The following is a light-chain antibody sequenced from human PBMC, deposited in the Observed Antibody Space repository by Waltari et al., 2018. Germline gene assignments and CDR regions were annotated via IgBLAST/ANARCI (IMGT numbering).Light chain of an antibody. CDR2: EVS. V-gene: IGLV2-8*01. CDR1: SRDVGGYNY. J-gene: IGLJ3*02. Sequence: QSALTQPPSASGSPGQSVTISCPGTSRDVGGYNYVSWYQQHPGKAPKLIIYEVSKRPSGVPDRFSGSKSGNTASLTVSGLQAEDEADYYCSSYAGSNNSWVFGGGTKLTVL. CDR3: SSYAGSNNSWV.